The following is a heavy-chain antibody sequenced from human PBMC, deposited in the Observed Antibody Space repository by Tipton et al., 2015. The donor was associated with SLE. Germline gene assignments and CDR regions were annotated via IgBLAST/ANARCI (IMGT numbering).Heavy chain of an antibody. CDR2: IYYSGST. D-gene: IGHD6-13*01. Sequence: TLSLTCTVSGGSISSSSYYWGWIRQPPGKGLEWIGSIYYSGSTYYNPSLKSRVTISVDTSKNQSSLKLSSVTAADTAVYYCARECIAAAGRDYYYYMDVWGKGTTVTVSS. CDR1: GGSISSSSYY. V-gene: IGHV4-39*07. CDR3: ARECIAAAGRDYYYYMDV. J-gene: IGHJ6*03.